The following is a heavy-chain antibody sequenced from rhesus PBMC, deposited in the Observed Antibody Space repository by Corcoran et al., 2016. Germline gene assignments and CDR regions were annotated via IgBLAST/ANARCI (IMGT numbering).Heavy chain of an antibody. D-gene: IGHD6-13*01. CDR1: GGSISGYYL. CDR3: ARAIDGWAAGLGY. J-gene: IGHJ4*01. V-gene: IGHV4-143*01. CDR2: IYGGSGST. Sequence: QVQLQESGPGVVKPSETLSLTCAVSGGSISGYYLWSWIRQPPGKGLGWIGFIYGGSGSTSYNPSLKSRDIISIDTSKNQCSLKLSSVTAADTAVYYCARAIDGWAAGLGYWGQGGLVTVSS.